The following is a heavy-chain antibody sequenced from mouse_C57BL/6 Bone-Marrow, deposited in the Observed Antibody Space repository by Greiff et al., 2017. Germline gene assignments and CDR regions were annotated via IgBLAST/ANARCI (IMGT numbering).Heavy chain of an antibody. V-gene: IGHV1-55*01. J-gene: IGHJ2*01. Sequence: VQLQQPGAELVKPGASVKMSCKASGYTFTSYWITWVKQRPGQSLEWVGDIYPGSGSTNYHEKFKSKATLTVDTSSSTAYMQLSSLTSEDSAVYYCARSPRGYFDYWGQGTTLTVSS. CDR1: GYTFTSYW. CDR3: ARSPRGYFDY. CDR2: IYPGSGST.